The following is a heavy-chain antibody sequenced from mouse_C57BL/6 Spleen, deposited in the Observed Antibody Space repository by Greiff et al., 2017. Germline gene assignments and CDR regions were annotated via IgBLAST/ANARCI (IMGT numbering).Heavy chain of an antibody. CDR2: INPNYGTT. D-gene: IGHD1-2*01. CDR3: TRALYRYYFDF. J-gene: IGHJ2*01. CDR1: GYSFTDYN. Sequence: EVQLQQSGPELVKPGASVKISCKASGYSFTDYNMHWVKQSPGRSLEWIGVINPNYGTTSYNQKFKGKATLTVDQPSSTAYMQLNSLTSEDSAVXNRTRALYRYYFDFWGKGTTLTVSS. V-gene: IGHV1-39*01.